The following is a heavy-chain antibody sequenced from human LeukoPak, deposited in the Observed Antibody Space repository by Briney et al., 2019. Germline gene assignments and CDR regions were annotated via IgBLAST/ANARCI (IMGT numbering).Heavy chain of an antibody. V-gene: IGHV3-30*14. CDR3: ATPGSGTFYSVPNFDY. CDR1: GFTFSSYA. J-gene: IGHJ4*02. CDR2: ISYDGSNK. Sequence: GGSLRLSCAASGFTFSSYAIHWVRQAPGKGMEWVAVISYDGSNKYYADSVKGRFTISRDNSQSALYLQMNSLRPEDTAVYYCATPGSGTFYSVPNFDYWGQGTLVTVSS. D-gene: IGHD3-10*01.